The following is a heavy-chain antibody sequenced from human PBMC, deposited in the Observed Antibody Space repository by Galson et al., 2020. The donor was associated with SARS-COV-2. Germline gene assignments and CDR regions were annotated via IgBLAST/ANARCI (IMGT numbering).Heavy chain of an antibody. J-gene: IGHJ2*01. CDR1: GFSLSTSGMC. CDR2: IDWDDDK. D-gene: IGHD6-13*01. CDR3: ARIRPKAVGTTYWYFDL. V-gene: IGHV2-70*17. Sequence: ESGPTLVKPTQTLTLTCTFSGFSLSTSGMCVSWIRQPPGKALEWLARIDWDDDKFYSTSLKTRLTISKDTSKNQVVLTMTNLDPVDTATYYCARIRPKAVGTTYWYFDLWGRGTLVTVSS.